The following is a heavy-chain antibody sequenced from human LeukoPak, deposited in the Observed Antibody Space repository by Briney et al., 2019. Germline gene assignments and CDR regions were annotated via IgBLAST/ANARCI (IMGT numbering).Heavy chain of an antibody. CDR1: GFAFDDDG. D-gene: IGHD4-23*01. Sequence: GGSLRLSCAASGFAFDDDGMTWVRQCPGRGLEWVSGINWNGINTGYGNSVKGRFTISRDNPKNSLFLQMTSLRAEDTAFYYCARLSGNSEVGGALEDWGQGTLVTVSS. CDR2: INWNGINT. J-gene: IGHJ4*02. V-gene: IGHV3-20*04. CDR3: ARLSGNSEVGGALED.